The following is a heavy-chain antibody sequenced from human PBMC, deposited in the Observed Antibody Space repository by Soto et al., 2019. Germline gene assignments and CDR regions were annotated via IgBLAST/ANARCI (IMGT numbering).Heavy chain of an antibody. D-gene: IGHD5-12*01. CDR2: ISTDGSKT. Sequence: EVQLVESGGGLVQPGGSLRLSCVASGFTLSSYWMYWVRQVPGKGLLWVSRISTDGSKTEYADSVKGRFTISRDNAKSAMDLQMGRLRVEDMGVYYCARGPGHGGSYFEHWGRGTLVTVSS. J-gene: IGHJ1*01. V-gene: IGHV3-74*03. CDR1: GFTLSSYW. CDR3: ARGPGHGGSYFEH.